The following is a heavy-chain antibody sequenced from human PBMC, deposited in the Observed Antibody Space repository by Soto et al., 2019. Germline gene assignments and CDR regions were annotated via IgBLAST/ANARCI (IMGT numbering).Heavy chain of an antibody. J-gene: IGHJ4*02. CDR1: GFSLSSTRMA. CDR3: AHIVVAGLGYYFDY. V-gene: IGHV2-5*02. CDR2: IYWDDDK. Sequence: QITLKESGPTLVKPTQTLTLTCTFSGFSLSSTRMAVGWIRQPPGKALEWLALIYWDDDKRYSPFLKSRLTITKDPAKNQGVLTMSNMDPVDTARYYCAHIVVAGLGYYFDYWGQGTLVTVSS. D-gene: IGHD6-19*01.